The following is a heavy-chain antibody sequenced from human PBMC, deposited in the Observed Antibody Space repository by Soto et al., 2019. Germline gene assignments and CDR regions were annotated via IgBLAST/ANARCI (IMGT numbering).Heavy chain of an antibody. V-gene: IGHV2-5*02. D-gene: IGHD6-19*01. Sequence: QITLKESGPTLVKPTQTRTLTCTFSGISLSSSGVGVGWLRQPPGKALEWLALIYWDDDKRSSPSLKSRLTITKDTSKNQVVITMTNMVPLDTATYYCARASSSGWFRPCRLDPWVQGTLVTVSP. J-gene: IGHJ5*02. CDR3: ARASSSGWFRPCRLDP. CDR2: IYWDDDK. CDR1: GISLSSSGVG.